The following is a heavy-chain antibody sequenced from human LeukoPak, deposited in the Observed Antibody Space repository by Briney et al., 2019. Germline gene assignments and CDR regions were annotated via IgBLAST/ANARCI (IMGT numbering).Heavy chain of an antibody. D-gene: IGHD3-22*01. Sequence: ESSETLSLTCTVSGRSISSSTYYWGWIRQPPGKGLEWIGSIHYSGSTYYNPSLKSRVTISEDTSKNQFSLKLSSVTAADTAVYYCARVYSDSSGCLDSWGQGTLVTVSS. V-gene: IGHV4-39*07. CDR3: ARVYSDSSGCLDS. J-gene: IGHJ4*02. CDR1: GRSISSSTYY. CDR2: IHYSGST.